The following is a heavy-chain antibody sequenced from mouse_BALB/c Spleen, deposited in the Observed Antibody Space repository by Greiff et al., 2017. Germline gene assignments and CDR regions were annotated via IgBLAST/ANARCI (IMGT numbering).Heavy chain of an antibody. CDR1: GFTFSNYW. CDR3: TRHDGYYVAWFAY. V-gene: IGHV6-6*02. CDR2: IRLKSNNYAT. D-gene: IGHD2-3*01. Sequence: EVKVEESGGGLVQPGGSMKLSWVASGFTFSNYWMNWVRQSPEKGLEWVAEIRLKSNNYATHYAESVKGRFTISRDDSKSSVYLQMNNLRAEDTGIYYCTRHDGYYVAWFAYWGQGTLVTVSA. J-gene: IGHJ3*01.